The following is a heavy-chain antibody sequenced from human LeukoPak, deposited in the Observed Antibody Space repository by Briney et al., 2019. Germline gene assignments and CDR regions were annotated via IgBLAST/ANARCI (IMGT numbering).Heavy chain of an antibody. CDR3: ARATSPAYYYGSGSLRGHSYYYYMDV. D-gene: IGHD3-10*01. V-gene: IGHV1-46*01. CDR1: GYTFTTYY. CDR2: INPSGCST. J-gene: IGHJ6*03. Sequence: ASVKVSCKASGYTFTTYYMHWVRQAPGQGLEGMGIINPSGCSTSYAQKFQDRVTMTRDMSTSTVYMELSSLRSDDTAVYYWARATSPAYYYGSGSLRGHSYYYYMDVWGKGTTVTISS.